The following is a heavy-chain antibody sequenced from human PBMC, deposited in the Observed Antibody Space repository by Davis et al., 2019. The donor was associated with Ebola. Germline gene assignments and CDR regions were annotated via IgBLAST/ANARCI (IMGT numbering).Heavy chain of an antibody. J-gene: IGHJ6*02. Sequence: GESLKISCAASGFTFSSYGVNWVRQAPGKGLEWVAIISFDGSEKYYADSVKGRFTISSDNSNHTLYLQMNSLRGEDTAVYYCAREGQIYSHYYYGLDVWGQGTTVTVSS. CDR2: ISFDGSEK. CDR3: AREGQIYSHYYYGLDV. D-gene: IGHD2-15*01. CDR1: GFTFSSYG. V-gene: IGHV3-30*03.